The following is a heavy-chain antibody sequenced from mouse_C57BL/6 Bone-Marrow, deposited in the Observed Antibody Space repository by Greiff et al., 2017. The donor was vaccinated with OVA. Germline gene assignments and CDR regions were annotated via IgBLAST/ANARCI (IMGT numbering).Heavy chain of an antibody. CDR2: ISDGGSYT. V-gene: IGHV5-4*03. CDR1: GFTFSSYA. D-gene: IGHD1-1*01. CDR3: ARFTTWYFDV. J-gene: IGHJ1*03. Sequence: EVKVVESGGGLVKPGGSLKLSCAASGFTFSSYAMSWVRQTPEKRLEWVATISDGGSYTYYPDNVKGRFTISRDNAKNNLYLQMSHLKSEDTAMYYCARFTTWYFDVWGTGTTVTVSS.